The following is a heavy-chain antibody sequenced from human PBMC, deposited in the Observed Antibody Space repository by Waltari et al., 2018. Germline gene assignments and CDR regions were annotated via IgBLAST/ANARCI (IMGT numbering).Heavy chain of an antibody. CDR3: ARLDYYDSSGRRGYFDY. CDR1: GGSISSSSYY. J-gene: IGHJ4*02. Sequence: QLRLQESGPGLVKPSETLSLTCTVSGGSISSSSYYWGWIRQPPGKGLEWIGSIYYSGSTYYNPSLKSRVTISVDTSKNQCSLKLSSVTAADTAVYYCARLDYYDSSGRRGYFDYWGQGTLVTVSS. D-gene: IGHD3-22*01. CDR2: IYYSGST. V-gene: IGHV4-39*01.